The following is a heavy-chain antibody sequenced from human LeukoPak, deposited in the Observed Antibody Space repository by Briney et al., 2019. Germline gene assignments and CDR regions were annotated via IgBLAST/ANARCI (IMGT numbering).Heavy chain of an antibody. Sequence: GGSLRLSCAAPGFTFSSYGMHWVRQAPGKGLEWVAVISYDGSNKYYADSVKGRFTISRDNSKNTLNLQMNSLRAEDTAVYYCARDRWQQLADYWGQGTLVTVSS. J-gene: IGHJ4*02. V-gene: IGHV3-30*03. D-gene: IGHD6-13*01. CDR3: ARDRWQQLADY. CDR2: ISYDGSNK. CDR1: GFTFSSYG.